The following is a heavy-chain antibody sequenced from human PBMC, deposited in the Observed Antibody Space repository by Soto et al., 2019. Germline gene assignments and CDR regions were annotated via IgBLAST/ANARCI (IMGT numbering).Heavy chain of an antibody. CDR2: IYYSGST. J-gene: IGHJ6*03. Sequence: SETLSLTCTVSGGSISSSSYYWGWIRQPPGKGLEWIGSIYYSGSTHYNPSLKSRVAISVDTSKNQFSLKLSSVTAADTAVYYCARKVMNMDGWGKGNTVTVSS. CDR1: GGSISSSSYY. D-gene: IGHD3-16*01. CDR3: ARKVMNMDG. V-gene: IGHV4-39*01.